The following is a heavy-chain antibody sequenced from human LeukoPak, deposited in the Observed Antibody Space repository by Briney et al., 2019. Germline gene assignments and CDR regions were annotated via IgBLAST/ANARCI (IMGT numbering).Heavy chain of an antibody. CDR2: IRYDGSNK. D-gene: IGHD2-8*01. J-gene: IGHJ4*02. Sequence: PGGSLRLSCAASGFTFSSYGMHWVRQAPGKGLEWAAFIRYDGSNKYYADSVKGRFTVSRDNSKNTLYLQMNSLRAEDTAVYYCAKDGYCTNGVCYGYFDYWGQGTLVTVSS. CDR1: GFTFSSYG. CDR3: AKDGYCTNGVCYGYFDY. V-gene: IGHV3-30*02.